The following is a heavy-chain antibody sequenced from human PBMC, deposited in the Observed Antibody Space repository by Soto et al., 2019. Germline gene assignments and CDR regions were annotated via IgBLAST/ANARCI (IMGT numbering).Heavy chain of an antibody. D-gene: IGHD3-9*01. CDR1: GYTFKNYG. Sequence: QVLLVQSGAEEKKTGASVKVSCKASGYTFKNYGIHWVRQAPGQGLEWLGWSDAGNVDTRYSPKFQGRATITRDTSASTAYMELRSLTSRDTAGFYCGTSDWAWWGQGTLVTVSS. V-gene: IGHV1-3*05. J-gene: IGHJ4*02. CDR3: GTSDWAW. CDR2: SDAGNVDT.